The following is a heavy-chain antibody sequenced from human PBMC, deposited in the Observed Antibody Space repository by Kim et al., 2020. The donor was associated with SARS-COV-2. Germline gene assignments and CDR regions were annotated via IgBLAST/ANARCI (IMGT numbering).Heavy chain of an antibody. J-gene: IGHJ3*01. V-gene: IGHV4-31*03. Sequence: SETLSLTCTVSGNSISSGGYYWSWIRPRPGKGLEWIGYIYYSGSTYYTPSLKSRVTISVDTSKNQFSLKLTSVTAAATAVYYCARDGPVRAFDFWGQGT. CDR2: IYYSGST. CDR3: ARDGPVRAFDF. CDR1: GNSISSGGYY.